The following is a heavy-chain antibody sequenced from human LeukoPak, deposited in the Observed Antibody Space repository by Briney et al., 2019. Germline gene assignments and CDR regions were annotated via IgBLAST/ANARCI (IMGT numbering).Heavy chain of an antibody. Sequence: TGGSLRLSCAASGFTFSSYAMSWVRHAPGQGLEWVSAISGSGGSTYYADSVKGRFTISRDNAKNSLYLQMNSLRAEDTAVYYCARDGELGAFDYWGQGTLVTVSS. V-gene: IGHV3-23*01. J-gene: IGHJ4*02. D-gene: IGHD7-27*01. CDR1: GFTFSSYA. CDR2: ISGSGGST. CDR3: ARDGELGAFDY.